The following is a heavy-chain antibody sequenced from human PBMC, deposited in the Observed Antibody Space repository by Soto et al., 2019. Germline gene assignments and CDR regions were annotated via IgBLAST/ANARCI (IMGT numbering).Heavy chain of an antibody. CDR2: IYSGAGT. J-gene: IGHJ3*02. D-gene: IGHD3-22*01. CDR1: GFTVSSNY. Sequence: PGGSLRLSCAASGFTVSSNYMNWVRQAPGKGLEWVSVIYSGAGTYYADSVKGRFTISRDNSKNTLYLQMNSLRAEDTAVYYCARGYNYDSSGYYLTYDAFDIWGQGTMVTVSS. CDR3: ARGYNYDSSGYYLTYDAFDI. V-gene: IGHV3-66*01.